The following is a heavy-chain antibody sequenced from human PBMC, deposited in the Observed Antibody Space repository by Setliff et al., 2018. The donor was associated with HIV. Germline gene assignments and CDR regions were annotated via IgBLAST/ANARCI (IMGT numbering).Heavy chain of an antibody. CDR1: GYTFTSYG. D-gene: IGHD6-19*01. Sequence: ASVKVSCKASGYTFTSYGISWVRQAPGQGLEWMGWISGYNGNTKYAQRFQGRVVMTTETSTSTAYMEMRSLRSDDTAVYYCARSDSGWPHYQYHHMDVWGKGTTVTVSS. CDR3: ARSDSGWPHYQYHHMDV. V-gene: IGHV1-18*01. J-gene: IGHJ6*04. CDR2: ISGYNGNT.